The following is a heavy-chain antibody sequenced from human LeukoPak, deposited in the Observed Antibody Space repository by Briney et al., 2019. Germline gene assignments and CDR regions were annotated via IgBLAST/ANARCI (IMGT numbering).Heavy chain of an antibody. CDR2: IIGGAGST. CDR3: AHGAMYQLDY. Sequence: GALRLSCAASGFSFSSHGMSWVRQAPGKGLEWVSGIIGGAGSTYYADSVKGRFTISGDNSKNTLFLQMNSLRAEDTAVYYCAHGAMYQLDYWGQGTLVTVSS. J-gene: IGHJ4*02. D-gene: IGHD2-2*01. CDR1: GFSFSSHG. V-gene: IGHV3-23*01.